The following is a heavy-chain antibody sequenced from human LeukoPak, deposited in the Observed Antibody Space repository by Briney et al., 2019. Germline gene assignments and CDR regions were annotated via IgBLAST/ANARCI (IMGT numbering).Heavy chain of an antibody. Sequence: PGGSLRLSCAASGFTFSSYSMNWVRQAPGKGLEWVSYISSSSSTIYYANSVRGRFTISRDNAKNSLYLQMNSLRAEDTAVYYCARDPESYDFWSGYYYYYYMDVWGKGTTVTVSS. V-gene: IGHV3-48*01. CDR1: GFTFSSYS. CDR3: ARDPESYDFWSGYYYYYYMDV. D-gene: IGHD3-3*01. J-gene: IGHJ6*03. CDR2: ISSSSSTI.